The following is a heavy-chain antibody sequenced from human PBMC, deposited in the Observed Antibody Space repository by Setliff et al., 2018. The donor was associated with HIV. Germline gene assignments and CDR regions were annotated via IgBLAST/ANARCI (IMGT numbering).Heavy chain of an antibody. D-gene: IGHD3-22*01. J-gene: IGHJ4*02. Sequence: GGSLRLSCAASGFTFSNYAMHWVRLAPGKGLEWVAVISYDGSNKYYADSVKGRFTISRDNSKNTLYLQMNSLRVEDTAVYYCARETMYDSRGYLSHYFDYWGQGTPVTVSS. CDR2: ISYDGSNK. V-gene: IGHV3-30-3*01. CDR3: ARETMYDSRGYLSHYFDY. CDR1: GFTFSNYA.